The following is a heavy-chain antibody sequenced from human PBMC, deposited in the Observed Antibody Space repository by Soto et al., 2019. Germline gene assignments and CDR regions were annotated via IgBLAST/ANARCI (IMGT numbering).Heavy chain of an antibody. Sequence: QVQLQQWGAGLLKPSETLSLICAVYGGSFSGYYWSWIRQPPGKGLEWIGEINHSGRTNYNPSLKSRVTISIDTSKNQFSLKLSSVTAADKAIYYCARDSLGIAVLGTGRSKNNWFDPWGQGTLVTVSS. D-gene: IGHD6-19*01. J-gene: IGHJ5*02. CDR1: GGSFSGYY. V-gene: IGHV4-34*01. CDR3: ARDSLGIAVLGTGRSKNNWFDP. CDR2: INHSGRT.